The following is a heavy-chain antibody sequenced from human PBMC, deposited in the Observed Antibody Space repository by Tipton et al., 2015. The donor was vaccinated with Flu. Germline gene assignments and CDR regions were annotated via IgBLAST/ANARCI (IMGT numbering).Heavy chain of an antibody. CDR3: ARRDYSNYVSEPKNWFDT. CDR2: IHRAGNT. V-gene: IGHV4-59*08. CDR1: GGSVSSYY. Sequence: TLSLTCTVSGGSVSSYYWTWIRQSAGKGLEWIANIHRAGNTYYNPSLKSRVTLSVDTSNNQFSLKLSSVTAADTAVYYCARRDYSNYVSEPKNWFDTWGQGTLVTVSS. D-gene: IGHD4-11*01. J-gene: IGHJ5*02.